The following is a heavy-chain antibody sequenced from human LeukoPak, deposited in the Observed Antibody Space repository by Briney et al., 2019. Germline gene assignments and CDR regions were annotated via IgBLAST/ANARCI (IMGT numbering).Heavy chain of an antibody. CDR2: IKQDGSEK. Sequence: QTGGSLRLSCAASGFTFSSYWMSWVRQAPGKGLEWVANIKQDGSEKYYVDSVKGRFTISRDNAKNSLYLQMNSLRAKDTAVYYCARDRDMVRGVIWYFDYWGQGTLVTVSS. J-gene: IGHJ4*02. V-gene: IGHV3-7*01. CDR1: GFTFSSYW. CDR3: ARDRDMVRGVIWYFDY. D-gene: IGHD3-10*01.